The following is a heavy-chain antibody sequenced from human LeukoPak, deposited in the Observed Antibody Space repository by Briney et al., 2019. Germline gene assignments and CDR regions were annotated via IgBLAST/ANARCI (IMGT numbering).Heavy chain of an antibody. V-gene: IGHV3-53*01. D-gene: IGHD2-15*01. CDR3: SVVPFDY. J-gene: IGHJ4*02. Sequence: GGSLRLSCAASGFTFSSYWMHWVRQAPGKGLEWVSVIYSGGSTYYADSVKGRFTISRDNSKNTLYLQMNSLRAEDTAVYYCSVVPFDYWGQGTLVTVSS. CDR1: GFTFSSYW. CDR2: IYSGGST.